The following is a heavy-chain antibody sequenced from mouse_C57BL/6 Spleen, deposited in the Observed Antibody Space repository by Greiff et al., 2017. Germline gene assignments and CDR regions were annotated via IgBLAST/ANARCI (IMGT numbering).Heavy chain of an antibody. Sequence: VQLQQPGAELVRPGSSVKLSCKASGYTFTSYWMHWVKQRPIQGLEWIGNIDPSDSETHYNQKFKDKATLTVDKSSSTAYMQLISLTSEDSAVCNCARLSATVAYGGQETLVTVSA. CDR2: IDPSDSET. J-gene: IGHJ3*01. CDR1: GYTFTSYW. V-gene: IGHV1-52*01. CDR3: ARLSATVAY. D-gene: IGHD1-1*01.